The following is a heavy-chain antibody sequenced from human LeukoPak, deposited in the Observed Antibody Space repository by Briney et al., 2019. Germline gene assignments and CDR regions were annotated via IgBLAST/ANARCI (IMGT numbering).Heavy chain of an antibody. V-gene: IGHV3-11*04. CDR3: VRDTVVITTILHYYMDV. D-gene: IGHD3-22*01. Sequence: GGSLRLSWAASGFTFSDYYMSWIRQAAGKGLQWLAYSSTRGGITYYAGSVTGRFTISRDNAKNSLFLQMNSLRAEHTAVYYCVRDTVVITTILHYYMDVWGQGTPVTVSS. CDR1: GFTFSDYY. CDR2: SSTRGGIT. J-gene: IGHJ6*03.